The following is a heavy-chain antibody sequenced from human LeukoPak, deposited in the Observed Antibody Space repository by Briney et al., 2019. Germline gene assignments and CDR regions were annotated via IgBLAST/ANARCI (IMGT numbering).Heavy chain of an antibody. J-gene: IGHJ5*02. CDR2: IYYSGST. CDR3: ARAFGGIVPAAPYRFDP. V-gene: IGHV4-31*03. CDR1: GGSISSGGYY. D-gene: IGHD2-2*01. Sequence: SETLSLTCTVSGGSISSGGYYWSWIRQPPGKGLEWIGYIYYSGSTYYNPSLKSRVTISVDTSKNQFSLKLSSVTAADTAVYYCARAFGGIVPAAPYRFDPWGQGTLVTVSS.